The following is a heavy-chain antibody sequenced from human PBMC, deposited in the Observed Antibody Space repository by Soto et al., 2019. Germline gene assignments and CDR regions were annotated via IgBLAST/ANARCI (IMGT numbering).Heavy chain of an antibody. Sequence: DVQLVESGGGLVKPGGSLRLSCAASGFTFSTYNMNWVRQAPGKGLEWVASIPSSTSYIFYADSVKGRFTISRDNANNSLYLQMNSLIAEDTAVYYCARDFGGILRFGESWGQGTLVTVSS. CDR2: IPSSTSYI. CDR3: ARDFGGILRFGES. D-gene: IGHD3-10*01. CDR1: GFTFSTYN. J-gene: IGHJ5*02. V-gene: IGHV3-21*01.